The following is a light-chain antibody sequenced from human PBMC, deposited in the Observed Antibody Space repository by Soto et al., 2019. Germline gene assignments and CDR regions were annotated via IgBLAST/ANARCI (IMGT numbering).Light chain of an antibody. CDR3: SSYTSTNPLV. J-gene: IGLJ2*01. Sequence: QSALTQPASVSGSPGQSITISCTGTSSDVGDYNYVSWYQQHTGKAPKLIIYGVSNRPSGISNRFSGSKSGNTASLTISGLQAEDEADYYCSSYTSTNPLVFGGGTKLTVL. V-gene: IGLV2-14*01. CDR1: SSDVGDYNY. CDR2: GVS.